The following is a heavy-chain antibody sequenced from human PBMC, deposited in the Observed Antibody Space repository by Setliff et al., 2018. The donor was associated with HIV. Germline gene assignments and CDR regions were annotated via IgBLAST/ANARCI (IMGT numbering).Heavy chain of an antibody. CDR2: INPSGGRT. CDR3: ARCYYDSSGPTDAFDI. J-gene: IGHJ3*02. V-gene: IGHV1-46*01. CDR1: GYTFTNYY. D-gene: IGHD3-22*01. Sequence: ASVKVSCMASGYTFTNYYIHWVRQAPGQGLEWMGLINPSGGRTSYAQKFQGRLTMTRDTSRSTVYMELSSLRSKDTAVYYCARCYYDSSGPTDAFDIWGQGTVVTVSS.